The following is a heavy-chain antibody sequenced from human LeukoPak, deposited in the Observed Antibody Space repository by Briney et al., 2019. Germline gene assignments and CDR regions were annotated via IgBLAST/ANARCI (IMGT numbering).Heavy chain of an antibody. J-gene: IGHJ4*02. Sequence: ASVKVPCKTSGYTFTTYGISGVRQAPGQGLEWMGWISGSNGNTKYAQKVQGRVTMTSDTSTTTAYMEVRSLRSDDTAVYYCARDRDRMVQGVTALFDYWGQGTLVTVSS. D-gene: IGHD3-10*01. CDR1: GYTFTTYG. CDR2: ISGSNGNT. CDR3: ARDRDRMVQGVTALFDY. V-gene: IGHV1-18*04.